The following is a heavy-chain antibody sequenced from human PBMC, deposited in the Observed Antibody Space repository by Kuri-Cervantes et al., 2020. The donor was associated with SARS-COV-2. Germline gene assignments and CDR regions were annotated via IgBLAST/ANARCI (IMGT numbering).Heavy chain of an antibody. V-gene: IGHV1-46*01. J-gene: IGHJ6*02. CDR2: INPSGGST. CDR1: GYTFTSYY. D-gene: IGHD2-2*01. Sequence: ASVKVSCKASGYTFTSYYMHWVRQAPGQGLEWMGIINPSGGSTSYAQKFQGRVTMTRDTSTSTVYMELSSLRSEDTAVYYCARANSGVGYCSSTSCGSWTSSYYYYGMDVWAQGTTATFPS. CDR3: ARANSGVGYCSSTSCGSWTSSYYYYGMDV.